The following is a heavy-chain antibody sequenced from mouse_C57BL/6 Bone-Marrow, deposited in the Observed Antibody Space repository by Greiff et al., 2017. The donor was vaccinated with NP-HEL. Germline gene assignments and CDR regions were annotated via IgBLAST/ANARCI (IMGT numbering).Heavy chain of an antibody. D-gene: IGHD2-3*01. Sequence: VQLQQSGAELVRPGASVTLSWKASGYTFTDYEMHWVKQTPVHGLEWIGAIDPETGGTAYNQKFKGKAILTADKSSSTAYMELRSLTSEDSAVYYCTRWLLREAWFAYWGQGTLVNVSA. V-gene: IGHV1-15*01. J-gene: IGHJ3*01. CDR1: GYTFTDYE. CDR2: IDPETGGT. CDR3: TRWLLREAWFAY.